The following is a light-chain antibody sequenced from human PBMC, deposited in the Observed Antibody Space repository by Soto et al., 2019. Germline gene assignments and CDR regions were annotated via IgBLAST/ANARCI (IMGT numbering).Light chain of an antibody. J-gene: IGLJ1*01. CDR3: SSYTSSSTLNYV. CDR2: DVS. CDR1: SSDVGGYNY. V-gene: IGLV2-14*01. Sequence: SALTQPASVSGSPGQSITISCTGTSSDVGGYNYVSWYQQHPGKAPKLMIYDVSNRPSGVSNRFSGSKSGNTASLTISGLQAEDEADSYCSSYTSSSTLNYVFGTGTKVTVL.